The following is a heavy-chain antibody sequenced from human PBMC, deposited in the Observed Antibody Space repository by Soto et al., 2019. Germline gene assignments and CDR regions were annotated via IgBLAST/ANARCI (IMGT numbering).Heavy chain of an antibody. CDR2: IIPIFGTA. D-gene: IGHD3-9*01. CDR3: ASSPYYDILTGYRTHYYYYGMDV. Sequence: ASVKVSCKASGGTFSSYAISWVRQAPGQGLEWMGGIIPIFGTANYAQKFQGRVTITADESTSTAYMELSSLRSEDTAVYYCASSPYYDILTGYRTHYYYYGMDVWGQGTTVTVSS. CDR1: GGTFSSYA. J-gene: IGHJ6*02. V-gene: IGHV1-69*13.